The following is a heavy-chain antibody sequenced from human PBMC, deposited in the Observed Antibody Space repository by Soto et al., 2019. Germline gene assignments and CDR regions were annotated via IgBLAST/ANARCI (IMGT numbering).Heavy chain of an antibody. J-gene: IGHJ5*02. Sequence: EVQLVQSGAEVKKPGESLRISCKGSGYSFTSYWISWVRQMPGKGLEWMGRIDPSDSYTNYSPSFQGHVTISADKSLSTAYLQWSSLKASDTAMYYCATHAGGRYNWFDPWGQGTLVTVSS. D-gene: IGHD6-19*01. V-gene: IGHV5-10-1*01. CDR1: GYSFTSYW. CDR3: ATHAGGRYNWFDP. CDR2: IDPSDSYT.